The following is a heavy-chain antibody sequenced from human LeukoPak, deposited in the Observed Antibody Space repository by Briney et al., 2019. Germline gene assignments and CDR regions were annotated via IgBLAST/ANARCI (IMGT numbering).Heavy chain of an antibody. D-gene: IGHD2-15*01. V-gene: IGHV3-21*01. J-gene: IGHJ4*02. CDR3: ARDSVVAGQNFDY. Sequence: GGSLRLSCAASGFTFSNYYMNWVRQAPGKGLECVSSISSSSSDIYYVDSVKGRFTISRDNAKNSLFLQMNGLRAEDTAVYYCARDSVVAGQNFDYWGQGTLVTVSS. CDR1: GFTFSNYY. CDR2: ISSSSSDI.